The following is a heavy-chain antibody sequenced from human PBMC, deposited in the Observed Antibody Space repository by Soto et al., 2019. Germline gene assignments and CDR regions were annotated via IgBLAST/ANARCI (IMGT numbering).Heavy chain of an antibody. CDR3: AKEGYSYYGSGRGFDY. V-gene: IGHV3-23*01. Sequence: GGSLRLSCAASGFTFSSYAMSWVRQAPGKGLEWVSAISGSGGSTYYADSVKGRFTISRDNSKNTLYLQMNSLRAEDTAVYYCAKEGYSYYGSGRGFDYWGQGTLVTVSS. CDR1: GFTFSSYA. CDR2: ISGSGGST. D-gene: IGHD3-10*01. J-gene: IGHJ4*02.